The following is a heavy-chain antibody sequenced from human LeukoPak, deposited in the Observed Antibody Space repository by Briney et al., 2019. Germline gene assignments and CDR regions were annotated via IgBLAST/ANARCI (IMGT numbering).Heavy chain of an antibody. CDR2: IKQDGSEK. J-gene: IGHJ4*02. Sequence: GGSLRLSCAASGFTFSSYWMSWVRQAPGKGLEWVANIKQDGSEKYYVDSVKGRFTIYRGNAKNSLYLQMNSLRAEDTAVYYCARGVDSLRYFDWFLYYFDYWGQGTLVTVSS. CDR3: ARGVDSLRYFDWFLYYFDY. CDR1: GFTFSSYW. V-gene: IGHV3-7*03. D-gene: IGHD3-9*01.